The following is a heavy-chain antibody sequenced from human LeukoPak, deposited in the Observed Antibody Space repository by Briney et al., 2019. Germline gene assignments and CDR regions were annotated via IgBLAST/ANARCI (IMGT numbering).Heavy chain of an antibody. V-gene: IGHV3-7*01. CDR2: IRQDGGEK. Sequence: PGGSLTLSCAVSGFTFTDYWMNWVRQAPGKGLEWVASIRQDGGEKSYVDSVKGRFTISRDNTKNSLYLQMSSLRAEDTALYYCAREGTAPGLYFDLWGQGTLVTVSS. J-gene: IGHJ4*01. CDR3: AREGTAPGLYFDL. CDR1: GFTFTDYW. D-gene: IGHD6-13*01.